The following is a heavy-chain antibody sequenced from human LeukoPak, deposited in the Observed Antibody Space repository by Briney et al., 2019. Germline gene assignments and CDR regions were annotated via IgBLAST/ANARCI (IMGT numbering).Heavy chain of an antibody. J-gene: IGHJ1*01. Sequence: PGRSLRLSCAASGFTFSSYAMHWVRQAPGKGLEWVAVISYDGSNKYYADSVKGRFTISRDNSENTLYLQMNSLRAEDTAVYYCARPAPYYDFWSGYYQYFQHWGQGTLVTVSS. D-gene: IGHD3-3*01. CDR2: ISYDGSNK. CDR3: ARPAPYYDFWSGYYQYFQH. CDR1: GFTFSSYA. V-gene: IGHV3-30-3*01.